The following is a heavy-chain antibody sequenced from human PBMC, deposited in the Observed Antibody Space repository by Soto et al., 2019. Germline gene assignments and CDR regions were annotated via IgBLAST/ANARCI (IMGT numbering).Heavy chain of an antibody. D-gene: IGHD2-15*01. CDR2: TYYRSKWYN. Sequence: SQTLSLTCAISGDSVSSNSAAWNWIRQSPSRGLEWLGRTYYRSKWYNDYAVSVKSRITINPDTSKNQFSLQLNSVTPEDTAVYYCARAVGYCSGGSCFECDAFDIWGQGTMVTVSS. CDR1: GDSVSSNSAA. J-gene: IGHJ3*02. CDR3: ARAVGYCSGGSCFECDAFDI. V-gene: IGHV6-1*01.